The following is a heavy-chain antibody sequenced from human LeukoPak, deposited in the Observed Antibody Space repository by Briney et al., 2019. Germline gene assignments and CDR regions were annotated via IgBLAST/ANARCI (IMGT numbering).Heavy chain of an antibody. CDR1: GFPFSSYS. J-gene: IGHJ4*02. V-gene: IGHV3-21*01. D-gene: IGHD3-10*01. CDR2: ISSSSSSM. Sequence: GGSVRLSCAVSGFPFSSYSMNWVRQAPGKGLEWVSSISSSSSSMYYADSMKGRFTISRDNAKNSLYLQMNSLRAGDTAVYYCARGTVTMVDYWGQGTFASVSS. CDR3: ARGTVTMVDY.